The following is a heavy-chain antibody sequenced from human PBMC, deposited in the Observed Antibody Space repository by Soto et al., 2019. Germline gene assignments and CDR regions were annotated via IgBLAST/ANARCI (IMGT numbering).Heavy chain of an antibody. J-gene: IGHJ4*02. CDR3: AREREYSYGSHFDY. V-gene: IGHV3-21*01. CDR1: GFTFTRYS. CDR2: ISSTTNYI. D-gene: IGHD5-18*01. Sequence: GGSLRLSCAASGFTFTRYSMNWVRQAPGKGLEWVSSISSTTNYIYYADSMKGRFTVSRDNAKNSLYLQMNSLRDEDTAVYYCAREREYSYGSHFDYWGRGTLVTVSS.